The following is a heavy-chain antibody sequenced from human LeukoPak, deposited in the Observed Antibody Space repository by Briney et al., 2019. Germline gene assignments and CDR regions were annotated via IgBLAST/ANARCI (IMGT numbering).Heavy chain of an antibody. V-gene: IGHV1-69*01. J-gene: IGHJ3*02. CDR3: ARVKGDPGAFDI. Sequence: SVKVSCKASGGTFSSYAISWVRQAPGQGLEWMGGIIPIFGTANYAQKFQGRVTITADESTSTAYMELSSLRSEDTAVYYYARVKGDPGAFDIWGQGTMVTVSS. CDR1: GGTFSSYA. CDR2: IIPIFGTA.